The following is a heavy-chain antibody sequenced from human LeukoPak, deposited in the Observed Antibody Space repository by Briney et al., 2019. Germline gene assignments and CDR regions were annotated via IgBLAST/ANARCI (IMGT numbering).Heavy chain of an antibody. J-gene: IGHJ5*02. V-gene: IGHV3-21*01. CDR2: ISSSSSYI. Sequence: GGSLRLSCAASGFTFSSYSMNWVRQAPGKGLEWVSSISSSSSYIYYADSVKGRFTISRDNAKNSLYLQMNSMRAEDTAVYYCAKMVSSAGRYNWFDPWGQGTLVTVSS. CDR1: GFTFSSYS. D-gene: IGHD6-13*01. CDR3: AKMVSSAGRYNWFDP.